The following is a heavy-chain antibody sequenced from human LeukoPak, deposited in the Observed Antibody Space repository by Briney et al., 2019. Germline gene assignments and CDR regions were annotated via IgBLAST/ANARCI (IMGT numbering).Heavy chain of an antibody. CDR2: ISSSGSTI. Sequence: GGSLRLSCSASGFTFSIYEMNWVRQAPGKGLEWVSYISSSGSTIYYADSVKGRFTISRDNAKNSLYLQMNSLRAEDTAVYYCARDGDYGGYFDYWGQGTLVTVSS. CDR1: GFTFSIYE. CDR3: ARDGDYGGYFDY. V-gene: IGHV3-48*03. D-gene: IGHD4-23*01. J-gene: IGHJ4*02.